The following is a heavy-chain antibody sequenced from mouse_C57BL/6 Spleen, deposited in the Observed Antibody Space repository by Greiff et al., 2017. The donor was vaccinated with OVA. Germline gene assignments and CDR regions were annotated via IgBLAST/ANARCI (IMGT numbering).Heavy chain of an antibody. J-gene: IGHJ4*01. V-gene: IGHV7-3*01. CDR2: IRNKANGYTT. D-gene: IGHD4-1*02. CDR3: ARSPSTFYYAMDY. Sequence: EVQVVESGGGLVQPGGSLSLSCAASGFTFTDYYMSWVRQPPGKALEWVGFIRNKANGYTTEYSASVKGRFTISIDNSQSILYLQMNALRAEDSATYYCARSPSTFYYAMDYWGQGTSVTVSS. CDR1: GFTFTDYY.